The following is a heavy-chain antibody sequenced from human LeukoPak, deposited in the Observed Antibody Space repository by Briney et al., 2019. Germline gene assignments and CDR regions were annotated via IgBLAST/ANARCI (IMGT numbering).Heavy chain of an antibody. CDR1: GESISGFY. Sequence: PSETLSLTCTVSGESISGFYWNWIRQPPGKGLEWLGYIYYSGSTNYNPSLKSRVSISIDTSKNQFSLRLSSVTAADTAVYFCARHMGSYRGFDYWGQGTLVTVSS. CDR3: ARHMGSYRGFDY. D-gene: IGHD1-26*01. CDR2: IYYSGST. V-gene: IGHV4-59*01. J-gene: IGHJ4*02.